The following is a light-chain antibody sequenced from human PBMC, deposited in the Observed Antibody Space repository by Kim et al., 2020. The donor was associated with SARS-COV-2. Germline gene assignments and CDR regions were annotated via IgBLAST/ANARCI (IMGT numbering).Light chain of an antibody. CDR1: QSVSSY. V-gene: IGKV3-11*01. Sequence: EIVLTQSPATLSLSPGERATLSCRASQSVSSYLAWYQQKPGKAPRLLIYDASNRATGIPARFSGSGSGTDFTLTISSLEPEDFAVYYCQQRSNWLPYTFGQGTKLEI. CDR2: DAS. CDR3: QQRSNWLPYT. J-gene: IGKJ2*01.